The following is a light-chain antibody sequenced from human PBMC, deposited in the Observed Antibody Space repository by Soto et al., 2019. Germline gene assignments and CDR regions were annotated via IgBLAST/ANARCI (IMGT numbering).Light chain of an antibody. CDR2: AAS. CDR1: QGISSY. J-gene: IGKJ1*01. Sequence: VIWMTQSPSLLSASTGDRVTISFRMSQGISSYLDWYQQKPGKAPELLIYAASTLQSGVPSRFSGSGSWTDFTLTISCLQSEDFATYYCQQYYSFPPTFGQGTKVEIK. CDR3: QQYYSFPPT. V-gene: IGKV1D-8*01.